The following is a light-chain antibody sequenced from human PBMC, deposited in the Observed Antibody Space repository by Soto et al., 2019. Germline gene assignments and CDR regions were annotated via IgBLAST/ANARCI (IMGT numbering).Light chain of an antibody. Sequence: QSALTQPASVSGSPGQSITISCTGTSSDVGSYSLLSWYQHHPGKAPKLIIYEDIKGPSGVSNRFSGSKSGNTASLRISGLQAEDEADYHCYTYAGGSTYLFGTGTKLTVL. V-gene: IGLV2-23*01. J-gene: IGLJ1*01. CDR2: EDI. CDR1: SSDVGSYSL. CDR3: YTYAGGSTYL.